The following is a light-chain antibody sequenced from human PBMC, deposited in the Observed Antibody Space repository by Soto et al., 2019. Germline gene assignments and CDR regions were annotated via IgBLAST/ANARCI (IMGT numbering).Light chain of an antibody. J-gene: IGLJ2*01. CDR1: TGAVTSTYF. Sequence: QTVVTQEPSLTVSPGGTVTLTCASNTGAVTSTYFPNWFQQRPGQAPRALIYSTNNRHSWTPARFSGSLLGGKAALTLSGVQPEDEAEYHCLLYYGGAVFFGGGTKLTVL. CDR3: LLYYGGAVF. V-gene: IGLV7-43*01. CDR2: STN.